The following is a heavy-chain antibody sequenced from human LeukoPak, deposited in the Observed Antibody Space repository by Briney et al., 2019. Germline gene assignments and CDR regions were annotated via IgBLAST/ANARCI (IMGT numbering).Heavy chain of an antibody. CDR1: GFTFTDFW. CDR2: VKGDEVST. V-gene: IGHV3-74*01. D-gene: IGHD2-21*01. Sequence: GGSLRLSCAASGFTFTDFWMHWVRQAPGGGLVWVSRVKGDEVSTLYADSVKGRFAISRDNAKNTLYLQMNSLRADDTALYYCATGPYSAFEMWGQGTMVTVSS. J-gene: IGHJ3*02. CDR3: ATGPYSAFEM.